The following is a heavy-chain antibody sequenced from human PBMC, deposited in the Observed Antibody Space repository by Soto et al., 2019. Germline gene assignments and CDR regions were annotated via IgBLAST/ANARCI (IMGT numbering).Heavy chain of an antibody. J-gene: IGHJ3*02. V-gene: IGHV3-48*01. Sequence: PGGSLRLSCAASGFTFSSYSMNWVRQAPGKGLEWVSYISSSSSTIYYADSVKGRFTISRDNAKNSLYLQMNSLRAEDTAVYYCARDPPMVRGVIKASDAFDIWGQGTMVTVSS. CDR3: ARDPPMVRGVIKASDAFDI. D-gene: IGHD3-10*01. CDR1: GFTFSSYS. CDR2: ISSSSSTI.